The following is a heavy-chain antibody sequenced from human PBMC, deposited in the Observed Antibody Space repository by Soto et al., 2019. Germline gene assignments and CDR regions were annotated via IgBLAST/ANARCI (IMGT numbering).Heavy chain of an antibody. Sequence: EVQLLESGGGLVQPGGSLRLSCAASGFTFSSYAMSWVRQAPGKGLEWVSAISGSGGSTYYAGSVKGRVTISRDNSNNAPYLQMNSLRAEDTTVYYCAKGTAASPEHDYGDYGPYCYYYNMDVWGKGATVTDSS. CDR1: GFTFSSYA. CDR2: ISGSGGST. D-gene: IGHD4-17*01. V-gene: IGHV3-23*01. J-gene: IGHJ6*03. CDR3: AKGTAASPEHDYGDYGPYCYYYNMDV.